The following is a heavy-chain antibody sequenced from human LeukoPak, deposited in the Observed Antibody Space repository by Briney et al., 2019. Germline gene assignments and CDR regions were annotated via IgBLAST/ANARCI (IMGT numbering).Heavy chain of an antibody. CDR2: IKSDGSST. J-gene: IGHJ4*02. CDR3: GRGGLTGQMAAFDY. D-gene: IGHD3-9*01. V-gene: IGHV3-74*01. CDR1: GFTFSNYW. Sequence: GGSLRLSCAASGFTFSNYWMHWVRQAPGKGLVWVSRIKSDGSSTSYAESVKGRFTISRDNAKNTMYLQMSSLRADDSAVYYCGRGGLTGQMAAFDYWGQGALVTVST.